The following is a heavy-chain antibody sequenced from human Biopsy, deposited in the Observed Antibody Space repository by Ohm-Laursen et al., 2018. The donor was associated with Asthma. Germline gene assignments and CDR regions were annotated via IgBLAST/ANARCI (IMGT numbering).Heavy chain of an antibody. J-gene: IGHJ6*02. D-gene: IGHD5-12*01. Sequence: SSVKVSCKASGDSFSNYAIGWVRQAPGQGLEWMGGLIPVLGTPDHAQMFEGRVTITADESTSTAYMELSSLSSEDTAVYYCARGYSGSDRIVYYYSGLEVWGQGTTVTVSS. CDR3: ARGYSGSDRIVYYYSGLEV. V-gene: IGHV1-69*01. CDR2: LIPVLGTP. CDR1: GDSFSNYA.